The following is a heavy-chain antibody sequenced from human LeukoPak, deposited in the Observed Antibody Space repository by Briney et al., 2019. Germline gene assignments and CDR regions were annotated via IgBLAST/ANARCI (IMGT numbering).Heavy chain of an antibody. Sequence: SETLSLTCTVSGGSISSYYWSWIRQPAGKGLEWIGRIYTSGSTNYNPSLKSRVTISVDTSKNQFSLKLSSVTAADTAVYYCARGPHSSWSQNNWFDPWGQGTLVTVSS. V-gene: IGHV4-4*07. J-gene: IGHJ5*02. CDR3: ARGPHSSWSQNNWFDP. CDR1: GGSISSYY. D-gene: IGHD6-13*01. CDR2: IYTSGST.